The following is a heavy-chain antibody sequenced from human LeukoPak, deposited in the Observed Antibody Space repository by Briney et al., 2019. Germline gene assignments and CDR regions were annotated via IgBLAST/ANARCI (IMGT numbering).Heavy chain of an antibody. CDR1: GFTFSSHG. CDR2: IWYDGTNK. V-gene: IGHV3-33*01. CDR3: ARGRGSGSYPNRFDP. D-gene: IGHD3-10*01. Sequence: PGGSLRLSCAASGFTFSSHGIHWVRQAPGRGLEWVAVIWYDGTNKYYGDSVKGRFTISRDNSKNTVYLQMNSLRGEDTGVYYCARGRGSGSYPNRFDPWGQGTLVTVSS. J-gene: IGHJ5*02.